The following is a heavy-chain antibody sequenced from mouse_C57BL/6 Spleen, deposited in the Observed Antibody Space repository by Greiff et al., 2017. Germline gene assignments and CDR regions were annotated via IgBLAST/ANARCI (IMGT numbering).Heavy chain of an antibody. J-gene: IGHJ2*01. CDR2: INPNNGGT. Sequence: VQLQQSGPELVKPGASVKMSCKASGYTFTDYNMHWVKQSHGKSLEWIGYINPNNGGTSYNQKFKGKATLTVNKSSSTAYMELRSLTSEDSAVYYCARPFYYYGSSYDYWGQGTTLTVSS. D-gene: IGHD1-1*01. CDR1: GYTFTDYN. V-gene: IGHV1-22*01. CDR3: ARPFYYYGSSYDY.